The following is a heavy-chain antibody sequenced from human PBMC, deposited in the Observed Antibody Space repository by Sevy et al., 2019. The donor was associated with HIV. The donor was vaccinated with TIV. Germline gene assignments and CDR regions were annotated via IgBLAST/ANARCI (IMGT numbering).Heavy chain of an antibody. Sequence: GGSLRLSCAASGFTFTNAWMSWVRQAPGKGLEWVGRLRSKSDGTTTDYAAPVKGRFTISRDDSKNTVYLQMSCLEIEDTAVYYCITRPNYDSSGYYYPKFDHWGQGTLVTVSS. CDR1: GFTFTNAW. D-gene: IGHD3-22*01. J-gene: IGHJ4*02. V-gene: IGHV3-15*01. CDR3: ITRPNYDSSGYYYPKFDH. CDR2: LRSKSDGTTT.